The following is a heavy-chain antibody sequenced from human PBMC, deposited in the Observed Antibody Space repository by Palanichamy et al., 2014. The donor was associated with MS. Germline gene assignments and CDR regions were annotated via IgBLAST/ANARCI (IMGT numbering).Heavy chain of an antibody. CDR2: IYTSGST. CDR1: GGSISSGSYY. V-gene: IGHV4-61*02. Sequence: QVQLQESGPGLVKPSQTLSLTCTVSGGSISSGSYYWSWIRQPAGKGLEWIGRIYTSGSTNYNPSLKSRVTISVDTSKNQFSLKLSSVTAADTAVYYCARLWFGELFGWFDPWGQGTLVTVSS. CDR3: ARLWFGELFGWFDP. D-gene: IGHD3-10*01. J-gene: IGHJ5*02.